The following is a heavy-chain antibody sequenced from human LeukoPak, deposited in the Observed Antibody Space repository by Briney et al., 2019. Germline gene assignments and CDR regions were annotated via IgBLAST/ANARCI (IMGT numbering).Heavy chain of an antibody. V-gene: IGHV4-38-2*02. CDR1: GYSISSGYY. CDR3: ASLTTTRDPFDY. Sequence: SETLSLTCTVSGYSISSGYYWGWIRQPPGKGLEWIGSIYHSGSTYYNPSLKSRVTISVDTSKNQFSLKLSSVTAADTAVYYCASLTTTRDPFDYWGQGTLVTVSS. D-gene: IGHD4-11*01. CDR2: IYHSGST. J-gene: IGHJ4*02.